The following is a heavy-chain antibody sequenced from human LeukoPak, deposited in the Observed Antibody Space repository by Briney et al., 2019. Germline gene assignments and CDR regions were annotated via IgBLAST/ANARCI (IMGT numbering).Heavy chain of an antibody. CDR3: AKAVIAVAGYIDY. CDR2: ISWNSGSI. J-gene: IGHJ4*02. Sequence: AGGSLRLSCAASGFTFDDYAMPWVRQAPGKGLEWVSGISWNSGSIGYADSVKGRFTISRDNAKNSLYLQMNSLRAEDTALYYCAKAVIAVAGYIDYWGQGTLVTVSS. D-gene: IGHD6-19*01. V-gene: IGHV3-9*01. CDR1: GFTFDDYA.